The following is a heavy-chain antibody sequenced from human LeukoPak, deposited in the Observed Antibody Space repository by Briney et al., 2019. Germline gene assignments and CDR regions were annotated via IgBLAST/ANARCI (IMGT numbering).Heavy chain of an antibody. CDR2: IYHSGST. CDR3: ARSRYSSGWYWGYYFDY. CDR1: GYSISSGYY. D-gene: IGHD6-19*01. Sequence: PSETLSLTCTVSGYSISSGYYWGWIRQPPGKGLEWIGSIYHSGSTYYNPSLKSRVTISVDTSKNQFSLKLNSVTAADTAVYYCARSRYSSGWYWGYYFDYWGQGTLVTVSS. J-gene: IGHJ4*02. V-gene: IGHV4-38-2*02.